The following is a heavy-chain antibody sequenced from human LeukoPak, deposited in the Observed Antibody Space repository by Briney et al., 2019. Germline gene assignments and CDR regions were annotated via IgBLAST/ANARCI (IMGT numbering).Heavy chain of an antibody. D-gene: IGHD5-24*01. V-gene: IGHV3-30*03. Sequence: GGSLRLSCAASGFTFSSYGMHWVRQAPGKGLEWVAVISYDGSNKYYADSVKGRFTISRDNSKNTLYLQMNSLRAEDTAVYYCAGAEGWLQPLDYWGQGTLVTVSS. CDR1: GFTFSSYG. CDR3: AGAEGWLQPLDY. CDR2: ISYDGSNK. J-gene: IGHJ4*02.